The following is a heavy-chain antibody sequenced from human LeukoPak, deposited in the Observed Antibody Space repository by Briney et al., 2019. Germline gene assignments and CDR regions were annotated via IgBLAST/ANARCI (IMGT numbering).Heavy chain of an antibody. J-gene: IGHJ4*02. CDR2: IYPGDSDT. CDR1: GYNFPTYW. Sequence: GESLKISCKGSGYNFPTYWIAWVRQMPGKGLEWMGMIYPGDSDTRYSPSFQGHVSLSADKSITTAYLQWSSLKASDTAMYYCARTGGTYSRHFDYWGQGTLVTVSS. D-gene: IGHD3-10*01. V-gene: IGHV5-51*01. CDR3: ARTGGTYSRHFDY.